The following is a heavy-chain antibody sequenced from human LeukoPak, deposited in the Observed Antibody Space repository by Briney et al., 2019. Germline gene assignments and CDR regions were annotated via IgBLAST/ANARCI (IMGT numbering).Heavy chain of an antibody. Sequence: GGSLRLSCAASGFTVSSNYMSWVRQAPGKGLEWVSIIYSDEDTYYADSVKGRFAISRDNSKNTVYLQMNSLRAEDTATYYCARDPEWSGGYWGQGTLVTVSS. CDR3: ARDPEWSGGY. V-gene: IGHV3-53*01. D-gene: IGHD3-3*01. CDR1: GFTVSSNY. J-gene: IGHJ4*02. CDR2: IYSDEDT.